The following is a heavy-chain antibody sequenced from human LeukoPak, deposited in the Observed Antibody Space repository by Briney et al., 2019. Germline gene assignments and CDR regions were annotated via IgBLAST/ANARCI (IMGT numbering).Heavy chain of an antibody. J-gene: IGHJ4*02. D-gene: IGHD3-22*01. CDR1: VGSFSGYY. V-gene: IGHV4-34*01. CDR3: ARRFNCYDSSGIDY. Sequence: SETLSLTYAVYVGSFSGYYWSWIRQPPGKGLEGIGEINHSGSTNYNPSLKSRVTISVDTSKNQFSLKLSSVTAADTAVYYSARRFNCYDSSGIDYWGQGTLVTVSS. CDR2: INHSGST.